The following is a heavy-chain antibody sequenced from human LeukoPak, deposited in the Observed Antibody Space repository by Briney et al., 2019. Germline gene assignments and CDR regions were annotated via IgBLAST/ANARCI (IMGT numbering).Heavy chain of an antibody. CDR1: GLTFSSYA. CDR2: ISYDGSNK. V-gene: IGHV3-30-3*01. Sequence: GGSLRLSCAASGLTFSSYAMHWVRQAPGKGLEWVAVISYDGSNKYYADSVKGRFTISRDNSKNTLYLQMNSLRAEDTAVYYCARPAAGGDWGQGTLVTVSS. D-gene: IGHD6-13*01. J-gene: IGHJ4*02. CDR3: ARPAAGGD.